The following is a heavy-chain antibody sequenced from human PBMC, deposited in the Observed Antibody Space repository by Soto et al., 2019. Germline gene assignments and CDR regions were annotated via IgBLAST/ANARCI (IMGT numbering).Heavy chain of an antibody. CDR3: AKSWELRRFFAS. CDR1: GASIISENW. CDR2: IHHTGST. J-gene: IGHJ4*02. V-gene: IGHV4-4*02. D-gene: IGHD1-26*01. Sequence: QVQLQESGPGLVKPSGTLSLTCAVSGASIISENWWTWVRQSPGKGLEWIGEIHHTGSTTYNPSLDSRVTMSVDKSKNHFSLLLSSVTPADTALYYCAKSWELRRFFASWGQGTLVTVSS.